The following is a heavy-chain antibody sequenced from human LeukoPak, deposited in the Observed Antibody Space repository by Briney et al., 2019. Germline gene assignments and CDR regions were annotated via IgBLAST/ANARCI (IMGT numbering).Heavy chain of an antibody. J-gene: IGHJ4*02. D-gene: IGHD5-12*01. CDR3: ARESATSSFSFES. CDR1: GFEFSSYT. V-gene: IGHV3-21*01. CDR2: ISASSAFI. Sequence: GGSLRLSCAASGFEFSSYTMNWVRQAPGKGLEWVSSISASSAFIHYADSVKGRFTVSRDNAKSSLFLQMDRLSVEDTAIYYCARESATSSFSFESWGQGVLVPVSS.